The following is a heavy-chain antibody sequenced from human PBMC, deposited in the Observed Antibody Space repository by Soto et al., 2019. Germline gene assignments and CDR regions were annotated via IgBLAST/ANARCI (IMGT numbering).Heavy chain of an antibody. CDR1: GYSFTSYW. J-gene: IGHJ6*02. V-gene: IGHV5-51*01. CDR3: ARLRTTVTIFSRYYGMDV. Sequence: SGESLKISCKGSGYSFTSYWIGWVRQMPGKGLEWMGIIYPGDSDTRYSPSFQGQVTISADKSISTAYLQWSSLKASDTAMYYCARLRTTVTIFSRYYGMDVWGQGTTVTVSS. CDR2: IYPGDSDT. D-gene: IGHD4-17*01.